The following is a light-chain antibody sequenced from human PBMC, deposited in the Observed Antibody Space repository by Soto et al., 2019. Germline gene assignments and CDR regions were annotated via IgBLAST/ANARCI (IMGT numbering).Light chain of an antibody. CDR2: DAS. CDR3: QHRSNWPLT. Sequence: EIVLPQSPATLSLSPGERATLSCRASQSVSSYLAWYQQKAGQAPRLLIYDASNRAPGIPASFSGSGSGTDLTLTIISLEPEDFAVNFFQHRSNWPLTFGQATRLEIK. J-gene: IGKJ5*01. CDR1: QSVSSY. V-gene: IGKV3-11*01.